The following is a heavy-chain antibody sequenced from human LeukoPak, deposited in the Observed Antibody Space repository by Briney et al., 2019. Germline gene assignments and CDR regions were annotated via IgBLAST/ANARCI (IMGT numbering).Heavy chain of an antibody. J-gene: IGHJ4*02. CDR3: ATGVRAIPIYY. Sequence: SAKVSRKASGGSFSSSTLSWVRQAPGQGPEWMGGILPILGSATYAQKFQGRVTITTDESTNTAYMELRSLRSDDTAVFYCATGVRAIPIYYWGQGTLVTVSS. V-gene: IGHV1-69*16. CDR2: ILPILGSA. CDR1: GGSFSSST. D-gene: IGHD2-21*01.